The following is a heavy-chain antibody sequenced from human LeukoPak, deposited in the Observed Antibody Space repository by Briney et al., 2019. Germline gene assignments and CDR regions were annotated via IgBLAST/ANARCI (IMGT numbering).Heavy chain of an antibody. CDR2: INPNSGGT. V-gene: IGHV1-2*02. D-gene: IGHD2-15*01. Sequence: ASVKVSCKASGYTFTGYYMHWVRQAPGQGLEWMGWINPNSGGTNYAQKFQGRVTMTRDTSISTAYMELSRLRSDDTAVYYCARDSQYCSRGSCYGYWGQGTLVTVSS. CDR1: GYTFTGYY. J-gene: IGHJ4*02. CDR3: ARDSQYCSRGSCYGY.